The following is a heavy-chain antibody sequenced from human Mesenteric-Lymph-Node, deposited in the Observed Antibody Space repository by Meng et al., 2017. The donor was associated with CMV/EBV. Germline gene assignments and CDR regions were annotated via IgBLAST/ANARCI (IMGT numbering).Heavy chain of an antibody. CDR1: GGTFSSYA. D-gene: IGHD1-1*01. Sequence: SVKVSCKASGGTFSSYAISWVRQAPGQGLEWMGGIIPIFGTANYAQKFQGRVTITRNTSISTVYMELSSLRSEDTAVYYCARGWNWNFFSGFDYWGQGTLVTVSS. V-gene: IGHV1-69*05. CDR2: IIPIFGTA. J-gene: IGHJ4*02. CDR3: ARGWNWNFFSGFDY.